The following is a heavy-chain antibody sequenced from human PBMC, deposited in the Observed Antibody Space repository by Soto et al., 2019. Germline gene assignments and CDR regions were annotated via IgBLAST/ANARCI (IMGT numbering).Heavy chain of an antibody. CDR2: ISSSSSTI. Sequence: GGSLRLSCAASGFTFSTYSMNWVRQAPGKGLEWVSYISSSSSTIFYTDSVKGRFTISRDNAKNSLYLQMNSLRAEDTALYYCAKDISMGGYCSGGSCYKGYYYYYYGMDVWGQGTTVTVSS. J-gene: IGHJ6*02. CDR1: GFTFSTYS. CDR3: AKDISMGGYCSGGSCYKGYYYYYYGMDV. D-gene: IGHD2-15*01. V-gene: IGHV3-48*04.